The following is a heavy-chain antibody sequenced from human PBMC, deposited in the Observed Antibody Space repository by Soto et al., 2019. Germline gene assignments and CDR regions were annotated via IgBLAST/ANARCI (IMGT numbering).Heavy chain of an antibody. CDR2: ISPYTGNT. CDR1: GYIFVNYG. Sequence: QVQLVLSGDEVKKLGASVKVSCKACGYIFVNYGIAWVRQAPRQGLEWMGWISPYTGNTHSASKVQGRLTMTTDTSTSTAYKDLGSLTSDDTAVYYCVMVDNYVTPTPQDVWGQGTTVTVSS. J-gene: IGHJ6*02. V-gene: IGHV1-18*01. CDR3: VMVDNYVTPTPQDV. D-gene: IGHD3-16*01.